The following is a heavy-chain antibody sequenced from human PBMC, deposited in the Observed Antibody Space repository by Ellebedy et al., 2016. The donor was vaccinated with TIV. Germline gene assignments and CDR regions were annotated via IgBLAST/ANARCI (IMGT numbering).Heavy chain of an antibody. D-gene: IGHD3-22*01. CDR1: GFNFDDYA. CDR2: ISWNSGSV. J-gene: IGHJ2*01. Sequence: SLKISXAASGFNFDDYAMHWVRQAPGKDLEWVSGISWNSGSVNYADSVKGRFTISRDKVNDSLHLQMNSLRPEDTAFYYCVKDKSVSGFSFWFFDLWGRGTLVTVSS. CDR3: VKDKSVSGFSFWFFDL. V-gene: IGHV3-9*01.